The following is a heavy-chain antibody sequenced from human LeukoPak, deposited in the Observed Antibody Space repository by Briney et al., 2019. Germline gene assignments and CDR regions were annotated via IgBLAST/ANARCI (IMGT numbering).Heavy chain of an antibody. CDR2: INSDGIST. CDR3: ARETFGELGYFDL. Sequence: GGSLRLSCAASGFTFSNYWMHWVRQAPGKGLGWVSRINSDGISTTYADSVKGRFTTSRDNAKNTLHLQMNSLRVEDTAVYYCARETFGELGYFDLWGRGTLVTVSS. V-gene: IGHV3-74*01. J-gene: IGHJ2*01. CDR1: GFTFSNYW. D-gene: IGHD3-10*01.